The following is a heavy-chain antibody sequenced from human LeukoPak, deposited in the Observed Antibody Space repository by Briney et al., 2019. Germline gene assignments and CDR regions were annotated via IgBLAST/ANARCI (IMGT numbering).Heavy chain of an antibody. V-gene: IGHV3-53*01. CDR3: ARVRVFAKLSVVRPREVNCFDP. J-gene: IGHJ5*02. Sequence: PGGSLRLSCAASGFTVSSNYMSWVRQAPGKGLEWISVIYSGGSTYYADSVKGRFTISRDNSKNTLYRQMNNLRAEATAVYYCARVRVFAKLSVVRPREVNCFDPWGQGTLVTVSS. CDR1: GFTVSSNY. D-gene: IGHD2-21*01. CDR2: IYSGGST.